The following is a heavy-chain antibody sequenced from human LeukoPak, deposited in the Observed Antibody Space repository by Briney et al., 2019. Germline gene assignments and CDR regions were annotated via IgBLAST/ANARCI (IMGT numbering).Heavy chain of an antibody. Sequence: PSETLSLTCAVYGGSFSGYYGSWIRQPPGKGLEWIGEINHSGSTNYNPSLKSRVTISVDTSKNQFSLKLSSVTAADTAVYYCAREDPRTKVPEGMDVWGQGTTVTVSS. CDR1: GGSFSGYY. CDR2: INHSGST. J-gene: IGHJ6*02. V-gene: IGHV4-34*01. CDR3: AREDPRTKVPEGMDV. D-gene: IGHD4/OR15-4a*01.